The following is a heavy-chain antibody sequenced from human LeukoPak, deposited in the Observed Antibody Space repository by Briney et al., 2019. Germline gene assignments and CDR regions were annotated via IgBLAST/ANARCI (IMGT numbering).Heavy chain of an antibody. D-gene: IGHD3-22*01. V-gene: IGHV3-74*01. J-gene: IGHJ4*02. Sequence: PGGSLRLSCATSGFTLSLAWMHWVRQAPGKGLEWVSRIKYDGSYTNYADSVKSRFTISRDSSKNTLYLQMNSLRAEDTAVYYCAKVRSTMIVVAMDYWGQGALLTVSS. CDR2: IKYDGSYT. CDR3: AKVRSTMIVVAMDY. CDR1: GFTLSLAW.